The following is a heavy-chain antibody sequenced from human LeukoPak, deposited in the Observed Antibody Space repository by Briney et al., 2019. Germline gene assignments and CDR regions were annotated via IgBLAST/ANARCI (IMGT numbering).Heavy chain of an antibody. V-gene: IGHV3-49*04. Sequence: GGSLRLSCTASGFTVGDYAMSWVRQAPGKGLEWVGFIRSKAYGGTTEYAASVKGRFTISRDDSKSIAYLQMNSLKTEDTAVYYCTRDRVDTAMDYYYYGMDVWGKGTTVTVSS. J-gene: IGHJ6*04. CDR3: TRDRVDTAMDYYYYGMDV. D-gene: IGHD5-18*01. CDR1: GFTVGDYA. CDR2: IRSKAYGGTT.